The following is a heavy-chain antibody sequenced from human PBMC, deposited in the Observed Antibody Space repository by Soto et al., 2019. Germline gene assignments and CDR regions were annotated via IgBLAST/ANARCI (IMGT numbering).Heavy chain of an antibody. CDR3: AKIAYYYGSGSYGSPN. Sequence: PGGSLRLSCAASGFTFSSYGMHWVRQAPGKGLEWVAVISYDGSNKYYADSVKGRFTISRDNSKNTLYLQMNSLRAEDTAVYYCAKIAYYYGSGSYGSPNWGQGTLVTVS. D-gene: IGHD3-10*01. J-gene: IGHJ4*02. CDR2: ISYDGSNK. CDR1: GFTFSSYG. V-gene: IGHV3-30*18.